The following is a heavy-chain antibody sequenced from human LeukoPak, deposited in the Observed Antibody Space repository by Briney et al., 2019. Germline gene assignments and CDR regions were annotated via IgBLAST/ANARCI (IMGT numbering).Heavy chain of an antibody. Sequence: GGSLRLSCAASGFTFSTYAMTWVRQAPGKGLEWVSGLSGSGSTTYYADSVKGRFSISRDNSKNTLYLQMNSLRAGDTAIYYCARAPPYGGYYYYYYMDVWGKGTTVTVSS. D-gene: IGHD4/OR15-4a*01. CDR2: LSGSGSTT. CDR3: ARAPPYGGYYYYYYMDV. CDR1: GFTFSTYA. V-gene: IGHV3-23*01. J-gene: IGHJ6*03.